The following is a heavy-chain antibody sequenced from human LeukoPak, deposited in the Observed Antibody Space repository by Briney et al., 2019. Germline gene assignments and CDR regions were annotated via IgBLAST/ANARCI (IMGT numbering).Heavy chain of an antibody. J-gene: IGHJ3*02. Sequence: PSQTLSLTCTVSGGSISSNSYYWSWIRQPAGKGLEWIGRIYTSGSINYNPSLKSRVTISVDTSKNQFSLKLSSVTAADTAVYYCARDRGGSGYYSDAFDIWGQGTMVTVSS. CDR3: ARDRGGSGYYSDAFDI. CDR1: GGSISSNSYY. V-gene: IGHV4-61*02. D-gene: IGHD3-22*01. CDR2: IYTSGSI.